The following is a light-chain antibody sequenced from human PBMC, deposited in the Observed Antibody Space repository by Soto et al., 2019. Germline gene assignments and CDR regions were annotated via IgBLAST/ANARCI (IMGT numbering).Light chain of an antibody. CDR3: ISYAGSNNWN. CDR1: SSDVGGYNY. V-gene: IGLV2-8*01. Sequence: QSALTQPPSASGSPGQSVTISCTGTSSDVGGYNYVSWYQQHPGKAPKLMIYDVSKRPSGVPDRFSGSKSGNTASLTVSGLQAEDEADYYCISYAGSNNWNFGTGTKVTVL. CDR2: DVS. J-gene: IGLJ1*01.